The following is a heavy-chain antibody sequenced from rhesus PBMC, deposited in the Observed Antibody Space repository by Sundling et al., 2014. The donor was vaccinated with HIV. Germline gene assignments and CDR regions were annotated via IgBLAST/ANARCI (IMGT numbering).Heavy chain of an antibody. CDR2: IYGNGGST. CDR1: GGSFSGYY. CDR3: ARMISLDV. V-gene: IGHV4-160*01. Sequence: QVQLQESGPGLVKPSETLSLTCAVSGGSFSGYYWGWIRQPPGKGLEWIGFIYGNGGSTNYNPSLKSRVTLSVDTSMNRLSLNLASVTAADTAVYYCARMISLDVWGRGVLVTVSS. J-gene: IGHJ5-2*02. D-gene: IGHD3-28*01.